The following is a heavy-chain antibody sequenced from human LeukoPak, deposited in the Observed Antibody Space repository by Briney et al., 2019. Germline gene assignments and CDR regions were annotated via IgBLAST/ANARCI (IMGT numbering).Heavy chain of an antibody. CDR1: GGSISSGDYY. Sequence: PSETLSLTCSVSGGSISSGDYYWRWIRQPPGKGREWIGYIYYSGSTYYHPSLKSRVTISVDTSNKQSSLKLSSVTAADTAVHSCARAYGDPRYRMAVSGQRTTPTASS. V-gene: IGHV4-30-4*01. CDR2: IYYSGST. CDR3: ARAYGDPRYRMAV. J-gene: IGHJ6*02. D-gene: IGHD4-17*01.